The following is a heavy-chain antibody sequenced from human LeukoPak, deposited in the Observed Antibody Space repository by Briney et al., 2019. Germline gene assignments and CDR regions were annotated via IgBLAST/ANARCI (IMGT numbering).Heavy chain of an antibody. CDR3: AREGLY. CDR1: GYSISSGYY. Sequence: SETLSLTCTVSGYSISSGYYWGWIRQPPGKGLEWIGSIYHSGSTYYNPSLKSRVTISVDTSKNHFSLKLSSVTAADTAVYYCAREGLYWGQGTLVTVSS. J-gene: IGHJ4*02. CDR2: IYHSGST. V-gene: IGHV4-38-2*02.